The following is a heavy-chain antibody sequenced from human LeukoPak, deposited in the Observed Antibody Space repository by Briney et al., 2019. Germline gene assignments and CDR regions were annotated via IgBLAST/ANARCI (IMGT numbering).Heavy chain of an antibody. CDR2: ISNSAI. V-gene: IGHV3-48*01. D-gene: IGHD2-15*01. CDR1: GFTFTDYG. J-gene: IGHJ3*02. CDR3: AIIGCYRGVCHFDM. Sequence: GGSLRLSCATSGFTFTDYGMNWFRQAPGKGLEWVSYISNSAILYADSVKGRFTISRDNARESLYLQMNSLRAEDTAVYFCAIIGCYRGVCHFDMWGRGTKVTVSS.